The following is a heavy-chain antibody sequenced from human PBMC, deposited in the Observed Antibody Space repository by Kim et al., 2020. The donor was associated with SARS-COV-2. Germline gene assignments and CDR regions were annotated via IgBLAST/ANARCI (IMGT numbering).Heavy chain of an antibody. CDR3: ARDFGVPAAIGMEAFDI. J-gene: IGHJ3*02. Sequence: GGSLRLSCAASGFTFSSYWMSWVRQAPGKGLEWVANIKQDGSEKYYVDSVKGRFTISRDNAKNSLYLQMNSLRAEDTAVYYCARDFGVPAAIGMEAFDIWGQGTMVTVSS. D-gene: IGHD2-2*02. CDR2: IKQDGSEK. CDR1: GFTFSSYW. V-gene: IGHV3-7*03.